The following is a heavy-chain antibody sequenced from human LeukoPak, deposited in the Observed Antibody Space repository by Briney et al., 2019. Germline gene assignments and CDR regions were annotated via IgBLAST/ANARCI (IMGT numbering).Heavy chain of an antibody. CDR3: AKGYIQLWWFDY. J-gene: IGHJ4*02. Sequence: PGGSLRLSCAASGFTFSTYAMSWVRQAPGKWLQWVSLISGSGDGAHYADSVKGRFTISRDNSENTVYLQMTNLRAEDTAVYYCAKGYIQLWWFDYWGQGTLVTVSS. D-gene: IGHD2-21*01. CDR1: GFTFSTYA. V-gene: IGHV3-23*01. CDR2: ISGSGDGA.